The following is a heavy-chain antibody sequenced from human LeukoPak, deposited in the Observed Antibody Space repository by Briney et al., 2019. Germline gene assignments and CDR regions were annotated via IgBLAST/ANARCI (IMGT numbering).Heavy chain of an antibody. CDR3: SVVVVVVAATRVDY. CDR2: IRYGGSNK. J-gene: IGHJ4*02. Sequence: PGGSLRLSCAASGFTFSSYGMHWVRQAPGKGLEWVAFIRYGGSNKYYADSVKGRFTISRDNSKNTLYLQMNSLRAEDTAVYYCSVVVVVVAATRVDYWGQGTLVTVSS. D-gene: IGHD2-15*01. CDR1: GFTFSSYG. V-gene: IGHV3-30*02.